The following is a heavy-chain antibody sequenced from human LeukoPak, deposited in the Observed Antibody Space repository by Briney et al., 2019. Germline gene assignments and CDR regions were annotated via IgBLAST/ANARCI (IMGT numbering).Heavy chain of an antibody. V-gene: IGHV3-21*01. CDR2: ISDTSTYI. Sequence: KPGGSLRLSCAASGFSFSTYSMNWVRRAPGKGLEWVSSISDTSTYIYYADSVKGRFTMSRDNAKNSLYLQMNSLRAEDTAVYYCARVRNKVGALGWFDPWGQGTLVTVSS. CDR3: ARVRNKVGALGWFDP. CDR1: GFSFSTYS. D-gene: IGHD1-26*01. J-gene: IGHJ5*02.